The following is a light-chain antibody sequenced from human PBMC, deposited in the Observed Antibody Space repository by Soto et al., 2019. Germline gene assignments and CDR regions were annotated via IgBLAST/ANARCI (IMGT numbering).Light chain of an antibody. CDR1: SSDVGVYNY. CDR2: EVS. J-gene: IGLJ2*01. V-gene: IGLV2-14*01. CDR3: SSYTTVSTVV. Sequence: QSALIQSASVSGSPGQSITISCTGTSSDVGVYNYLSWYQQRPGKAPKLLIYEVSNRPSGVSYRFSGSKSGNTASLTISTLQAEDEGDYYCSSYTTVSTVVFGGGTKLTVL.